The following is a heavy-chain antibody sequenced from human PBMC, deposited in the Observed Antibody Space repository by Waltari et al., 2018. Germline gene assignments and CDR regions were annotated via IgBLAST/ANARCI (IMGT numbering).Heavy chain of an antibody. Sequence: QVQLQQWGAGLLKPSETLSLTCAVYGGSFRDYYWSWIRQPPGKGLEWIGEINHSGSTNYNPSRRSRVTISVDTSKGQFSLKLTSVTAADTAVYFCARTGLTFHHDSSTSIDYWGQGTVVTVSS. J-gene: IGHJ4*02. CDR2: INHSGST. V-gene: IGHV4-34*02. CDR1: GGSFRDYY. CDR3: ARTGLTFHHDSSTSIDY. D-gene: IGHD3-22*01.